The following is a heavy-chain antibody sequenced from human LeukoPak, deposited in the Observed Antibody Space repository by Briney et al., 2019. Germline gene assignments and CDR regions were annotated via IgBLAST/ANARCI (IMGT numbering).Heavy chain of an antibody. CDR3: ARGGYSYDDAFDI. CDR1: GGSISSYY. V-gene: IGHV4-59*01. Sequence: KTSETLSLTCTVSGGSISSYYWSWIRQPPGKGLEWIGYIYYSGSTNYNPSLKSRVTISVDTSKNQFSLKLSSVTAADTAVYYCARGGYSYDDAFDIWGQGTMLTVSS. D-gene: IGHD5-18*01. J-gene: IGHJ3*02. CDR2: IYYSGST.